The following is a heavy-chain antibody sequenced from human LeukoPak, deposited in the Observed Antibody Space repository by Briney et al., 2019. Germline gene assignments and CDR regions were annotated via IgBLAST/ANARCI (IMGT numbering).Heavy chain of an antibody. V-gene: IGHV3-21*01. CDR2: ITSSSSYM. D-gene: IGHD7-27*01. CDR1: GFTFTTYP. Sequence: GGSLRLSCAASGFTFTTYPMSWVRQAPGKGLEWVSSITSSSSYMYYADSVKGRFTISRDNAKNALYLQMNSLRAEDTAVYYCARDPAGDDYWGQGTLVTVSS. J-gene: IGHJ4*02. CDR3: ARDPAGDDY.